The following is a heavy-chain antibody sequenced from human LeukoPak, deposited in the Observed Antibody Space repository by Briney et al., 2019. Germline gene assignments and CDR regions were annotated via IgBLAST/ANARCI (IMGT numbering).Heavy chain of an antibody. Sequence: ASVKVSCKASGYSFTGYYMHWVRQAPGQGLEWMGRINPNGGGTNYAQKFQGRVTMTRDTSISTAYMELSRLRSDDTAVYYCARIHYDSSGRHFDYWGQGTLVTVSS. J-gene: IGHJ4*02. CDR2: INPNGGGT. CDR3: ARIHYDSSGRHFDY. V-gene: IGHV1-2*02. CDR1: GYSFTGYY. D-gene: IGHD3-22*01.